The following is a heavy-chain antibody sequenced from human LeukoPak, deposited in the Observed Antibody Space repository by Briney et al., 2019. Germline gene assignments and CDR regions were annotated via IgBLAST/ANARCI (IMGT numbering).Heavy chain of an antibody. V-gene: IGHV1-18*04. CDR1: GYTFTGYY. J-gene: IGHJ5*02. CDR3: AREVATLNWFDP. CDR2: ISAYNGNT. Sequence: GASVKVSCKASGYTFTGYYMHWVRQAPGQGLEWMGWISAYNGNTNYAQKLQGRVTMTTDTSTSTAYMELRSLRSDDTAVHYCAREVATLNWFDPWGQGTLVTVSS. D-gene: IGHD5-12*01.